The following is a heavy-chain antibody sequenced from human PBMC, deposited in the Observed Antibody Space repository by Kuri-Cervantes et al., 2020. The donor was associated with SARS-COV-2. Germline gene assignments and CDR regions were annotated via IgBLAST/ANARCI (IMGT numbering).Heavy chain of an antibody. CDR1: GFTFSDYY. CDR3: ARTLDYYGSGTYCFDY. D-gene: IGHD3-10*01. CDR2: ISGSGSTK. V-gene: IGHV3-11*01. J-gene: IGHJ4*02. Sequence: GESLKISYAASGFTFSDYYMTWVRQAPGKGLEWVSYISGSGSTKYYADSVKGRFTISRDNGKNSLFPQMNSLRAEDTAVYYCARTLDYYGSGTYCFDYWGQGTLVTVSS.